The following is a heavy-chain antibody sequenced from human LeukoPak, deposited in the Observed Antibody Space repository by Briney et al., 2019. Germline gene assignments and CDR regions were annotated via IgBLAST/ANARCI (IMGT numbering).Heavy chain of an antibody. V-gene: IGHV3-21*01. J-gene: IGHJ4*02. CDR2: ISSSSSSYI. Sequence: GGSLRLSCAASGFTFSSYSMNWVRQAPGKGLEWVSSISSSSSSYIYYADSVKGRFTISRDNLKNTVHLQMNSLRAEDTAVYYCAKVIPGSPRAFDYWGQGTLVTVSS. CDR1: GFTFSSYS. CDR3: AKVIPGSPRAFDY. D-gene: IGHD1-14*01.